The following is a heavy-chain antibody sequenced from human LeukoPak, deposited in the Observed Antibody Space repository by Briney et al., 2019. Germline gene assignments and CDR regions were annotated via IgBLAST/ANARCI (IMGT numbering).Heavy chain of an antibody. CDR2: ISGSGGST. Sequence: PGGSLRLSCAASGFTFSSCAMSWVRQAPGNGLEWVSAISGSGGSTYYADSVKGRFTISRDNSKNTLYLQMNSLRAEDTAVYYCAKSQLLWFGEDFDYWGQGTLVTVSS. CDR3: AKSQLLWFGEDFDY. D-gene: IGHD3-10*01. V-gene: IGHV3-23*01. J-gene: IGHJ4*02. CDR1: GFTFSSCA.